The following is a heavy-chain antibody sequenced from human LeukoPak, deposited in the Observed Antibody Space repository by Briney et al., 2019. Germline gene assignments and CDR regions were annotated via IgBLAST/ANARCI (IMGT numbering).Heavy chain of an antibody. CDR3: ARDRGSGHRVTNDAFDI. CDR1: GFTVSSNY. D-gene: IGHD2-15*01. V-gene: IGHV3-53*01. Sequence: GGSLRLSCAASGFTVSSNYMTWVRQAPGKGLEWVSVIYSGGSTYYADSVKGRFTISRDNSKNTLYLQMNSLRAEDTAVYYCARDRGSGHRVTNDAFDIWGQGTMVTVSS. J-gene: IGHJ3*02. CDR2: IYSGGST.